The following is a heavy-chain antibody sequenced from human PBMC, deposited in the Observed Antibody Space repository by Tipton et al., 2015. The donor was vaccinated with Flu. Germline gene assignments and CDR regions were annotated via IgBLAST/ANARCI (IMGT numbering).Heavy chain of an antibody. CDR2: IYPSDSET. Sequence: MQLVQSGAEVKRPGESLKISCKGSGYNFPDYWIAWVRQMPGKGLEWMGTIYPSDSETKYSPSFQGQVTISADKSTNTAYLYWSSLKASDTAIYYCGRQGGRYYENWFDPWGQGTLVTVSS. V-gene: IGHV5-51*01. CDR1: GYNFPDYW. D-gene: IGHD3-22*01. CDR3: GRQGGRYYENWFDP. J-gene: IGHJ5*02.